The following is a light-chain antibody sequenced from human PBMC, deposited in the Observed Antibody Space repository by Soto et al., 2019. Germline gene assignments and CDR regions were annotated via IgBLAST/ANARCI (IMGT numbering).Light chain of an antibody. CDR1: SSDVGSYNL. V-gene: IGLV2-23*02. CDR2: EVS. CDR3: CSYAGSSNV. Sequence: QSALTQPASVSGSPGQSITISCTGTSSDVGSYNLVSWYQQHPGKAPKLMIYEVSKRPSGVSNRFSGSKSGNTASLTISGLQAEEEADYYCCSYAGSSNVFGTGTKLTVL. J-gene: IGLJ1*01.